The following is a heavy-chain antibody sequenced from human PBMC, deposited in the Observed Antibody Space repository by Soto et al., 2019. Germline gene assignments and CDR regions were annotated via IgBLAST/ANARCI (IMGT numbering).Heavy chain of an antibody. D-gene: IGHD2-21*02. CDR1: GFTFSTYW. V-gene: IGHV3-7*01. CDR3: ARPVVTAIKVPWYFDL. Sequence: EVQLVESGGGLAQPGGSLRLSCAASGFTFSTYWMSWVRQAPGKGLEWVANIKQDGSEKYYVDSVKGRLTISRDNAKNSLYLQMNSLRAEDTAVYYCARPVVTAIKVPWYFDLWGRGTLVTVSS. J-gene: IGHJ2*01. CDR2: IKQDGSEK.